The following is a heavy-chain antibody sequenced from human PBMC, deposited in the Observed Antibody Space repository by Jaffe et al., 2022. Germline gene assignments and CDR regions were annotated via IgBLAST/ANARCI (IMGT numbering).Heavy chain of an antibody. D-gene: IGHD3-22*01. CDR1: GGSISSGSYY. CDR2: IYTSGST. J-gene: IGHJ6*03. Sequence: QVQLQESGPGLVKPSQTLSLTCTVSGGSISSGSYYWSWIRQPAGKGLEWIGRIYTSGSTNYNPSLKSRVTISVDTSKNQFSLKLSSVTAADTAVYYCARNLGRSYYDSSGYPYYYYYYMDVWGKGTTVTVSS. V-gene: IGHV4-61*02. CDR3: ARNLGRSYYDSSGYPYYYYYYMDV.